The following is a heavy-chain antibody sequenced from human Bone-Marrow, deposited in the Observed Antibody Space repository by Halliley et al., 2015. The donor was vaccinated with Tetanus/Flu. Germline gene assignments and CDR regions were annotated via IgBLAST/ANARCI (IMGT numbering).Heavy chain of an antibody. J-gene: IGHJ4*02. V-gene: IGHV4-59*09. CDR3: VTGKGWLPDY. D-gene: IGHD5-12*01. Sequence: GWIGNVYDSGSPKYNPSLKSRVTISRDTSKNRFSLNLTSVTAADTAVYYCVTGKGWLPDYWGQGTLVTVSS. CDR2: VYDSGSP.